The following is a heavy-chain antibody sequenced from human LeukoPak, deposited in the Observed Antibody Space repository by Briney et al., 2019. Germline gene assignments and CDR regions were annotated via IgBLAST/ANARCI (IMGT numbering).Heavy chain of an antibody. D-gene: IGHD2-2*01. CDR2: IYTSGGT. J-gene: IGHJ3*02. Sequence: SETLSLTCTVSGGSITNLNYYWTWIRQPAGKRLEWIGRIYTSGGTNYNPSLKSRVTMSVDRSKNQISLHLASLTAADTALYYCAGRGSSTGTFDIWGPGTFVTVSS. CDR3: AGRGSSTGTFDI. CDR1: GGSITNLNYY. V-gene: IGHV4-61*02.